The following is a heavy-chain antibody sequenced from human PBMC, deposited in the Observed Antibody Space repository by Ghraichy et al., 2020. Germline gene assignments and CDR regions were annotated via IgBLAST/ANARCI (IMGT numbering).Heavy chain of an antibody. CDR1: GASITSYY. CDR2: IYNSGKL. D-gene: IGHD2-2*01. Sequence: SETLSLTCTVSGASITSYYWSWIRQPPGKRLEWIGYIYNSGKLNYNLTLKSRVTMSVDASRNQFSLRLSSVTAADTAVYYCARYYCTGSSCYRTNWFDPWGQGILVTVSS. V-gene: IGHV4-59*12. J-gene: IGHJ5*02. CDR3: ARYYCTGSSCYRTNWFDP.